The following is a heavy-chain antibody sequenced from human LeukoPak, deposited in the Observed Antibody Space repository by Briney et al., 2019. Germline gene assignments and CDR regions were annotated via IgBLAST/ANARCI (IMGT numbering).Heavy chain of an antibody. J-gene: IGHJ4*02. D-gene: IGHD3-10*01. Sequence: PSETLSLTCTVSGGSISRDNWWGWVRQPPGKGLEWIGEIHHSGSTNYNPSLESRVTISVDTSKNQFSLNLSSVTAADTAVYYCAGGVTIVRGTSKHFDYWGQGTLVTVSS. CDR3: AGGVTIVRGTSKHFDY. CDR2: IHHSGST. V-gene: IGHV4-4*02. CDR1: GGSISRDNW.